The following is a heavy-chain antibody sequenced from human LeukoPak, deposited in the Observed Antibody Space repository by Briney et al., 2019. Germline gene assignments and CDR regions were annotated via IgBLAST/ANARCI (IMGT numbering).Heavy chain of an antibody. CDR3: AKEEGSVGFGEFYFDY. CDR1: GFTFSSYA. CDR2: ISGSGGST. D-gene: IGHD3-10*01. V-gene: IGHV3-23*01. J-gene: IGHJ4*02. Sequence: GGSLRLSCAASGFTFSSYAMSWVRQAPGKGLEWVSAISGSGGSTYYADSVKGRFTISRDNSKNTLYLQMNSLRAEDTAVYYCAKEEGSVGFGEFYFDYWGQGTLVTVSS.